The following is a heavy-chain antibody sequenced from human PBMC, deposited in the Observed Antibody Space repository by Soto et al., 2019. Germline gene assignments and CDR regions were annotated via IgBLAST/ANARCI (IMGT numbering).Heavy chain of an antibody. CDR3: ASRSIAVGGPKYY. D-gene: IGHD6-19*01. V-gene: IGHV4-39*01. CDR2: NYYSGST. Sequence: QLQLQESGPGLVKPSETLSLTCTVSGGSISSSSYYWGWIRQPPGKGLEWIGSNYYSGSTYYNPSLKSRVTISVDTSNNQFSLKLSSVTAADTAVYYCASRSIAVGGPKYYWGQGTLVTVSS. J-gene: IGHJ4*02. CDR1: GGSISSSSYY.